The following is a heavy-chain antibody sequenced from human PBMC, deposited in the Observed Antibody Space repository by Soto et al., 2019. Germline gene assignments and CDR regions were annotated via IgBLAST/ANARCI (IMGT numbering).Heavy chain of an antibody. Sequence: DVQLVASGGGLIQPGGSLRLSCAALGLTVRGKKYITWVRQAPGKGLEWVSALYDVDGTYYADSAKGRFTISRDNSNNIKYLQINSLGPHDTAVYYWASWPEREQASDIRGLGTMVTVSS. J-gene: IGHJ3*02. CDR3: ASWPEREQASDI. CDR2: LYDVDGT. V-gene: IGHV3-53*01. CDR1: GLTVRGKKY. D-gene: IGHD1-1*01.